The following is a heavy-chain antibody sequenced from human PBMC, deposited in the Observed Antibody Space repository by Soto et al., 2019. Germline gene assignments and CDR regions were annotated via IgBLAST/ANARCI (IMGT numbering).Heavy chain of an antibody. CDR1: GGSIGNYY. CDR3: ARDTSFSSSWYYYFDY. Sequence: SETLSLTCTVSGGSIGNYYCSWIRQPPGKGLEWIGYIYYSGSTNYNPSLKSRVTISVDTSKNQFSLKLSSVTAADTAVYYCARDTSFSSSWYYYFDYWGQGTLVTVSS. J-gene: IGHJ4*02. CDR2: IYYSGST. D-gene: IGHD6-13*01. V-gene: IGHV4-59*01.